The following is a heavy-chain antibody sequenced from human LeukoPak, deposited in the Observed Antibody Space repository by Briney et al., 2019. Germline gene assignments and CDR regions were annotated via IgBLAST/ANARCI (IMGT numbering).Heavy chain of an antibody. J-gene: IGHJ4*02. V-gene: IGHV4-4*07. CDR1: GGSISSYY. CDR3: AIPSMATTDIPLDY. Sequence: SETLSLTCTVSGGSISSYYWSWIRQPAGKGLEWIGRIYTSGSTNYNPSLKSRVTMSVDTSKNQFSLKLSSVTAADTAVYYCAIPSMATTDIPLDYWGQGTLVTVSS. D-gene: IGHD5-24*01. CDR2: IYTSGST.